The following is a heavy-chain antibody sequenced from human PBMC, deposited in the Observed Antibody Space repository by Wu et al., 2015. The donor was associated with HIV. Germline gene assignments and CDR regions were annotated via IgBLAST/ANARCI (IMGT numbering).Heavy chain of an antibody. CDR2: INPSSGVE. V-gene: IGHV1-46*01. D-gene: IGHD3-10*01. Sequence: QLVQSGAEVKKPGASVRVSCKASGYSFTAYGISWVRQAPGQGLEWMGLINPSSGVERLAQKLQGRLTMTRDLATSTAFLDLNNLTSDDTAVYYCARERPYMVRGASYYYGMDVWGQGIKVTVSS. J-gene: IGHJ6*02. CDR1: GYSFTAYG. CDR3: ARERPYMVRGASYYYGMDV.